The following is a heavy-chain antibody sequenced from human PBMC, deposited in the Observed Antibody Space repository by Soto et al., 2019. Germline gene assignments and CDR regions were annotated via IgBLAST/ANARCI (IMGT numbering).Heavy chain of an antibody. J-gene: IGHJ4*02. CDR2: INNDGSEK. CDR1: GFTFSPYW. D-gene: IGHD2-8*01. V-gene: IGHV3-7*01. CDR3: ARGSNQAY. Sequence: EVQLVESGGDLVQPGGSLRLSCVASGFTFSPYWMSWVRQAPGRGLQWVATINNDGSEKYYADSVKGRFTISRDNARDSLYMQLTSMRAEDTALCYCARGSNQAYWGQGPLVAVSS.